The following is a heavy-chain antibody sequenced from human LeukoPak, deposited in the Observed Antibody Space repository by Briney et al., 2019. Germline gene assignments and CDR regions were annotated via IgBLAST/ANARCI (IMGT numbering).Heavy chain of an antibody. J-gene: IGHJ4*02. CDR1: GFSFSIYF. CDR3: AGGGDFDY. CDR2: ISRTSEYI. D-gene: IGHD3-16*01. V-gene: IGHV3-21*01. Sequence: GGSLRLSCAASGFSFSIYFMNWVRQAPGKRLEWVSSISRTSEYIHYADSVRGRFAISRDNAKNSVYLQMNSPRAEDTAVYFCAGGGDFDYWGQGILVTVSA.